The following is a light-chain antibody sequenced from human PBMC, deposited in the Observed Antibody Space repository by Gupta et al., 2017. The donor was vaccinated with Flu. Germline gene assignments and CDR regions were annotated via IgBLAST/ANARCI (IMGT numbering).Light chain of an antibody. V-gene: IGLV2-14*03. CDR3: TSYTRSNARV. CDR1: SSDVGGYNF. CDR2: DVS. Sequence: QSALTQPASVYGSPGQSITISCTGTSSDVGGYNFVSWYQQHPGKAPKLMIYDVSDRPSGVSSRFSGSKSGNTASLTISGLQAEDEADYFCTSYTRSNARVFGTGTKVTVL. J-gene: IGLJ1*01.